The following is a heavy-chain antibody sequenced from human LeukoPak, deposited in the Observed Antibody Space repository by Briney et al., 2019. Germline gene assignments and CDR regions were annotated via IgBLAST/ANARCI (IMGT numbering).Heavy chain of an antibody. CDR1: GFTFSSYT. Sequence: PGGSLRLSCAASGFTFSSYTMNWVRQAPGKGLEWIGSIYYSGSTYYNPSLKSRVTISVDTSKNQFSLKLSSVTAADTAVYYCARAVLGYSYGYGVPLIDYWGQGTLVTVSS. J-gene: IGHJ4*02. V-gene: IGHV4-59*05. CDR3: ARAVLGYSYGYGVPLIDY. D-gene: IGHD5-18*01. CDR2: IYYSGST.